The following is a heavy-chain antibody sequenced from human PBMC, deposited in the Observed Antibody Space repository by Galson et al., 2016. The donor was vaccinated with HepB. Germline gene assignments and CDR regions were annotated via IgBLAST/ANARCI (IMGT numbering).Heavy chain of an antibody. CDR1: EFSLTATGMC. CDR2: IDWDDDK. CDR3: ARTLGQQLNKHSSYFYYGMDV. D-gene: IGHD6-13*01. Sequence: PALVKPTQTLTLTCSFSEFSLTATGMCVSWIRQPPGKALEWLARIDWDDDKYYSTSLRTRLTISKDTSKNQVVLTMTNVDPVDTATYYCARTLGQQLNKHSSYFYYGMDVWGQGTTVTVSS. V-gene: IGHV2-70*11. J-gene: IGHJ6*02.